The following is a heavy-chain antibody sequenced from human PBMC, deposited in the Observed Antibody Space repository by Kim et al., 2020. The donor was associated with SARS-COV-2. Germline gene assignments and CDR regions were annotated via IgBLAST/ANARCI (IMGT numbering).Heavy chain of an antibody. V-gene: IGHV4-4*07. Sequence: SETLSLTCTVSGGSISSYYWSWIRQPAGKGLEWIGRISTSGSTNYNPSLKSRVTMSVDLSKNQISLKLSSVTAADTAVYYCARDDLVYCDCDCRLCLDN. D-gene: IGHD2-21*02. CDR2: ISTSGST. J-gene: IGHJ5*01. CDR3: ARDDLVYCDCDCRLCLDN. CDR1: GGSISSYY.